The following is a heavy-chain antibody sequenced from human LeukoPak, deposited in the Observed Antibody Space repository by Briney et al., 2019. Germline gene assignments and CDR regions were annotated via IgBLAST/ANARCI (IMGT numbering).Heavy chain of an antibody. D-gene: IGHD6-13*01. CDR1: GFTFSDQS. CDR2: ISANSLHI. Sequence: GGSLRLSCAASGFTFSDQSMNWVRQAPGKGLEWVSSISANSLHIFYADSVKGRFTISRDNAKNTLYLQMNSLRAEDTAVYYCARGLAADDAFDIWGQGTMVTVSS. V-gene: IGHV3-21*01. CDR3: ARGLAADDAFDI. J-gene: IGHJ3*02.